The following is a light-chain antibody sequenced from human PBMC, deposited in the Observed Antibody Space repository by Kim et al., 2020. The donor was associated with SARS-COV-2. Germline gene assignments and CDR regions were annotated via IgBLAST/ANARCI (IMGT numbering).Light chain of an antibody. Sequence: DIQMTQSPSSLSASVGDRVTITCRTSQSISSHLNWYHQKPGRAPKLLIYAASTLQGGVPSRFSGSGSETDFTLTISSLQPEEFGTHFCEQSYITPFTFGPGTKVDIK. CDR2: AAS. V-gene: IGKV1-39*01. CDR3: EQSYITPFT. CDR1: QSISSH. J-gene: IGKJ3*01.